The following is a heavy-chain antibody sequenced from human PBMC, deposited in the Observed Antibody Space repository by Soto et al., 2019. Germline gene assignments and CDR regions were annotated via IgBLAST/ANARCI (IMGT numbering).Heavy chain of an antibody. V-gene: IGHV1-24*01. J-gene: IGHJ6*02. CDR3: ATDSKDSSGWKYGMDV. Sequence: QVQLVQSGAEVKKPGASVKVSCKASGYTLTSYHMDWVRQAPGKGLEWMGGFDPEDGETIYAQKFQGRVTMTEDTSTDTAYMELSSLRSEDTAVYYCATDSKDSSGWKYGMDVWGQGTTVTVSS. CDR2: FDPEDGET. D-gene: IGHD3-22*01. CDR1: GYTLTSYH.